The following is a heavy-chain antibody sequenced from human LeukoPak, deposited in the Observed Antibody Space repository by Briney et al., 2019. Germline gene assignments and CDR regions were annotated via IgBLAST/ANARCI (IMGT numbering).Heavy chain of an antibody. V-gene: IGHV1-2*06. CDR3: ARSWTKTNYHYMDV. D-gene: IGHD1-14*01. CDR1: GYTFTDYY. J-gene: IGHJ6*03. Sequence: GASVKVSCKASGYTFTDYYIHGVRQAPGQGLEWMGRINPKSGGTNYAQKFQGRVTMTRDTSIATAYMELNNLRSDDTAAFYCARSWTKTNYHYMDVWAKGTTVTVS. CDR2: INPKSGGT.